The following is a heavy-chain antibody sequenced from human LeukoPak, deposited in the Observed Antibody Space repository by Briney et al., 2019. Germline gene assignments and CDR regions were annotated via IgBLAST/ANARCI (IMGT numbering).Heavy chain of an antibody. CDR3: AREDILTGFDY. V-gene: IGHV3-53*01. J-gene: IGHJ4*02. CDR2: IYSGGST. CDR1: GFTVCSNY. D-gene: IGHD3-9*01. Sequence: RGSPRLSCAASGFTVCSNYISWVGQAPRKGLEWVSVIYSGGSTYYADSVKGRITTSRENSKNTLYLQMNSLRAEDAAVYYCAREDILTGFDYWGQGTLVTVSS.